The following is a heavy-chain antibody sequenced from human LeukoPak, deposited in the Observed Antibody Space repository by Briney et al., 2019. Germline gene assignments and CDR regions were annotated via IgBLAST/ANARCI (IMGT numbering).Heavy chain of an antibody. V-gene: IGHV4-39*07. Sequence: SETLSLTCTVSGGSISSSSYYWGWIRQPPGKGLEWLGSIYYSGSTYYNPSLKSRVTISVDPSKNQFSLKLSSVTAADTAMYYCARGRYSSYDFSYFDYWGQGTLVTVSS. CDR3: ARGRYSSYDFSYFDY. J-gene: IGHJ4*02. CDR1: GGSISSSSYY. CDR2: IYYSGST. D-gene: IGHD5-12*01.